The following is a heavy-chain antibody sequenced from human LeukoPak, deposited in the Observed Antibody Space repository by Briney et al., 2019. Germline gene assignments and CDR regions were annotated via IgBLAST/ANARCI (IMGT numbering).Heavy chain of an antibody. CDR1: GGSISSGDYC. V-gene: IGHV4-61*02. Sequence: PSETLSLTCTVSGGSISSGDYCWSWIRQPAGKGLEWIGRFHISGTTNYNPSLKSRVTISADTSKNQFSLKLSSVTAAGTAVYYCARTVAVAGRRDFDYWGQGTLVTVSS. J-gene: IGHJ4*02. D-gene: IGHD6-19*01. CDR3: ARTVAVAGRRDFDY. CDR2: FHISGTT.